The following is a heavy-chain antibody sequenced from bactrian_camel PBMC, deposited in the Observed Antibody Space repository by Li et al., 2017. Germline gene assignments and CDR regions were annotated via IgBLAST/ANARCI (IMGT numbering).Heavy chain of an antibody. CDR3: AAVQSYVSIYACSRAAYDYNH. J-gene: IGHJ4*01. D-gene: IGHD1*01. V-gene: IGHV3S26*01. CDR1: GYTASSYC. Sequence: QLVESGGGSVQAGGSLSLSCAFSGYTASSYCMGWFRQTPGKGREWVANFNSDGSTTYADSVEGRFTISKDNAKNVPYLQMTSLKPEDTALYYCAAVQSYVSIYACSRAAYDYNHWGQPTQVTVS. CDR2: FNSDGST.